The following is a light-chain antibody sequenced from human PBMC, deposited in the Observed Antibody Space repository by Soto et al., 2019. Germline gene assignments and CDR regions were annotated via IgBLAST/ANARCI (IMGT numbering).Light chain of an antibody. CDR3: MQALQTPFT. Sequence: DIVMTQSPLSLPVTPGEPASISCRSSQSLLHSNGYNYLDWYLQKPGQSPQLLIYLGSNRASGVHDRFSGSGSGTDFTLKISRVEAEDVGVYYCMQALQTPFTFGPGTKVDI. CDR1: QSLLHSNGYNY. J-gene: IGKJ3*01. V-gene: IGKV2-28*01. CDR2: LGS.